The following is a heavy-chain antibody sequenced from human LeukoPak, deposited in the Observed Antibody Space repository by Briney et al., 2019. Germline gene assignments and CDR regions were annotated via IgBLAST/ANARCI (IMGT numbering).Heavy chain of an antibody. CDR1: GFTFSTSA. D-gene: IGHD6-13*01. J-gene: IGHJ4*02. Sequence: AGSLRLSCAASGFTFSTSAMTWVRQAPGKGLEWVSSISGSGGGTYYADSVKGRFIISRDNSKNTLYLQMNGLRADDTAVYYCAKGTAAVDYWGQGTLVTVSS. CDR3: AKGTAAVDY. V-gene: IGHV3-23*01. CDR2: ISGSGGGT.